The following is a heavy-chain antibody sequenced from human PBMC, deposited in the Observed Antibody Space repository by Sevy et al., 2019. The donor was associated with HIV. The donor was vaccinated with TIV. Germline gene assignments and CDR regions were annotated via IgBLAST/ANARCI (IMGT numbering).Heavy chain of an antibody. J-gene: IGHJ4*02. D-gene: IGHD6-13*01. CDR1: GFTFSSYA. Sequence: GGSLRLSCAASGFTFSSYAMHWVRQAPGKGLEWVAVISYDGSNKYYAYSVKGRFTISRDNSKNTLYLQMNSLRAEDTAVYYCASMGIAAAWSYWGQGTLVTVSS. V-gene: IGHV3-30-3*01. CDR2: ISYDGSNK. CDR3: ASMGIAAAWSY.